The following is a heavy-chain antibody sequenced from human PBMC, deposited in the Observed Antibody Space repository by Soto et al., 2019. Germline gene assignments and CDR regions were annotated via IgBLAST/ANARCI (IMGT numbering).Heavy chain of an antibody. CDR1: GGSISSYY. D-gene: IGHD3-9*01. V-gene: IGHV4-59*01. CDR2: VFYSVST. Sequence: SETLSLTCAVCGGSISSYYWSWIRQPPGKGLELIGYVFYSVSTSYSPSLKSRVTISLDTSKNRFSLKLNSVTAADTAVYYCVRAGSGYSFDCWGQGTLVTVSS. J-gene: IGHJ4*02. CDR3: VRAGSGYSFDC.